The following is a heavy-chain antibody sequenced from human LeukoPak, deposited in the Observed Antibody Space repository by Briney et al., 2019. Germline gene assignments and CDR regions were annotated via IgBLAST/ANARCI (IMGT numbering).Heavy chain of an antibody. D-gene: IGHD3-3*01. J-gene: IGHJ4*02. CDR2: INHSGST. CDR3: ARIARKDTIFRPKYYFDY. Sequence: SETLSLTCAVYGGSFSGYYWSWVRQPPGKGLEWIGEINHSGSTNYNPSLKSRVTISVDTSKNQFSLKLSSVTAADTAVYYCARIARKDTIFRPKYYFDYWGQGTLVTVSS. V-gene: IGHV4-34*01. CDR1: GGSFSGYY.